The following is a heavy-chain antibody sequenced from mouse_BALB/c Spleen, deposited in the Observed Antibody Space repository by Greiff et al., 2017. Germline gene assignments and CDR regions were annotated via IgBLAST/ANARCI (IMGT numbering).Heavy chain of an antibody. CDR2: IYPGDGDT. Sequence: QVQLQQSGAELVRPGSSVKISCKASGYAFSSYWMNWVKQRPGQGLEWIGQIYPGDGDTNYNGKFKGKATLTADKSSSTAYMQLSSLTSEDSAVYFCAREEGSGSPAWFAYWGQGTLVTVSA. D-gene: IGHD1-3*01. V-gene: IGHV1-80*01. J-gene: IGHJ3*01. CDR3: AREEGSGSPAWFAY. CDR1: GYAFSSYW.